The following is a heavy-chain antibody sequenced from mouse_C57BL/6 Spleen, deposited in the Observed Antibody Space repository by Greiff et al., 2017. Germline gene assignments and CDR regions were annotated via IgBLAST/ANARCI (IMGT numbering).Heavy chain of an antibody. D-gene: IGHD2-2*01. Sequence: EVKLVESGGGLVKPGGSLKLSCAASGFTFSDYGMHWVRQAPEKGMEWVAYISSGSSTIYYADTVKGRFTISRDNAKNTLFLQRTSLRAEDTAMYYCARCGGYDIYAMDYWGQGTSVTVSS. CDR1: GFTFSDYG. CDR2: ISSGSSTI. CDR3: ARCGGYDIYAMDY. V-gene: IGHV5-17*01. J-gene: IGHJ4*01.